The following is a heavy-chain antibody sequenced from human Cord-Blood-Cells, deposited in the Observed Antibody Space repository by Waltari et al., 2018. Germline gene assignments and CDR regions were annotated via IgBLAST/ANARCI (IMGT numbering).Heavy chain of an antibody. D-gene: IGHD3-10*01. Sequence: QVQLQQWGAGLLKPSETLSLTCAVYGGSFSGYYWSWIRQPPGKGLEWIGEINHSGGTNYNPSITSRVTISVDTSKIQFSLKLSSVTAADTAVYYCARASYYYGSGSYGSDYWGQGTLVTVSS. V-gene: IGHV4-34*01. CDR2: INHSGGT. J-gene: IGHJ4*02. CDR3: ARASYYYGSGSYGSDY. CDR1: GGSFSGYY.